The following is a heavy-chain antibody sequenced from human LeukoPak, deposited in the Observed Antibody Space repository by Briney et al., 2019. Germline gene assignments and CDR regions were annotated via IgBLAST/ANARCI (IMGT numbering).Heavy chain of an antibody. J-gene: IGHJ4*02. Sequence: GASVKVSCKASGYTFTSYYMHWVRQAPGQGLEWMGGIIPIFGTANYAQKFQGRVTITADESTSTAYMELSSLRSEDTAVYYCAFMDQLLTQFDYWGQGTLVTVSS. V-gene: IGHV1-69*13. D-gene: IGHD2-2*01. CDR3: AFMDQLLTQFDY. CDR1: GYTFTSYY. CDR2: IIPIFGTA.